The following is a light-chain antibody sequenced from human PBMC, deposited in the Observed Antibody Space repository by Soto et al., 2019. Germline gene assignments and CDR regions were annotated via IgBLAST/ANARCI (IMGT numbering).Light chain of an antibody. CDR2: EVS. CDR1: SSDVGGYNY. CDR3: SSYTSSSTVV. J-gene: IGLJ2*01. Sequence: QSALTQPASVSGSPGQSITISFTGTSSDVGGYNYVSWYQQYPGKAPKVMIHEVSNRPSGVSDRFSGSKSGNTASLTISGLQAEDEADYYCSSYTSSSTVVFGGGTKLTVL. V-gene: IGLV2-14*01.